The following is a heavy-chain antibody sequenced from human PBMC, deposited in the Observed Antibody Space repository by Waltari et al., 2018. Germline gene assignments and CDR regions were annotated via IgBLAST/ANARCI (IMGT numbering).Heavy chain of an antibody. CDR1: GFTFSSYA. Sequence: QVQLVESGGGVVQPGRSLRLSCAASGFTFSSYAMHWVRQAPGKGLEWVAVMSDYGSNKYYDASVKGRFTISRDNSKNTLYLQMNSLRAEDTAVYYCARDGYGDYVEYYYGMDVWGQGTTVTVSS. V-gene: IGHV3-30-3*01. CDR3: ARDGYGDYVEYYYGMDV. CDR2: MSDYGSNK. J-gene: IGHJ6*02. D-gene: IGHD4-17*01.